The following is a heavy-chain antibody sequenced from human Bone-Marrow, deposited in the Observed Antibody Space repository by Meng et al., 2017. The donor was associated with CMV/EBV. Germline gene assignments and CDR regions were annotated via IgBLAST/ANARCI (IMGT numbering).Heavy chain of an antibody. D-gene: IGHD3-16*01. V-gene: IGHV3-23*01. CDR1: GFTFNTYA. CDR2: ISSRDVNT. Sequence: SLSCAASGFTFNTYAMGWVRQAPGKGLEWVSGISSRDVNTFYADSVRGRFTISRDNSKNTLYLQLTNLRVEDTAIYYCARFRGAFDYWGQGALVTVSS. CDR3: ARFRGAFDY. J-gene: IGHJ4*02.